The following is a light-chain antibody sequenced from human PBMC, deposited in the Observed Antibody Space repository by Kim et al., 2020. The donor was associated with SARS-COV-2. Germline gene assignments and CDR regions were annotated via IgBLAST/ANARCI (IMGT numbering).Light chain of an antibody. V-gene: IGLV3-19*01. CDR1: SLRRFY. J-gene: IGLJ1*01. CDR2: GKD. CDR3: HSRDSSGNSYV. Sequence: LGQTVRITCKGDSLRRFYASWYQLKPGQAPTCVLYGKDNRPSGIPDRFSGSSSGNTASMTITGAQAEDEADYYCHSRDSSGNSYVFGTGTKVTVL.